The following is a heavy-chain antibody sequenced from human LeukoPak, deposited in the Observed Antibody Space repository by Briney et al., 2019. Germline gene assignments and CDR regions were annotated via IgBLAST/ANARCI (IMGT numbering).Heavy chain of an antibody. V-gene: IGHV1-69*13. Sequence: ASVKVSCKASGGTFSSYAISWVRQAPGQGLEWMGGIIPIFGTANYAQKFQGRVTITADESTSTAYMELSSLRSGDTAVYYCARAPQQLYWLDPWGQGTLVTVSS. CDR1: GGTFSSYA. J-gene: IGHJ5*02. CDR2: IIPIFGTA. D-gene: IGHD6-13*01. CDR3: ARAPQQLYWLDP.